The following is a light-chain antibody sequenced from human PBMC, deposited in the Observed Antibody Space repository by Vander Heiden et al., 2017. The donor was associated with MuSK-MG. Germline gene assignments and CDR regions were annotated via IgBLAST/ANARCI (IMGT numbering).Light chain of an antibody. CDR1: QSISPW. J-gene: IGKJ1*01. CDR2: EAS. V-gene: IGKV1-5*03. CDR3: QHDNSCSWT. Sequence: DIQMTQSPSTLSASVGDRVTITCRASQSISPWLAWYQEKPGKAPNLLIYEASRLQSGVPSRFSGSGSGTEFTLTIIGLQPDDFATDYCQHDNSCSWTFGQGTKVEIK.